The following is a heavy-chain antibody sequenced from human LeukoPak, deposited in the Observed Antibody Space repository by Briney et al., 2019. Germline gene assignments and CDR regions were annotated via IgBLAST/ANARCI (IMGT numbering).Heavy chain of an antibody. J-gene: IGHJ4*02. V-gene: IGHV4-59*08. CDR2: IYYSGST. D-gene: IGHD4-17*01. Sequence: SETLSLTCTVSGGSISSYYWSWIRQPPGKGLEWIGYIYYSGSTNYNPSLKSRVTISVDTSKNQFSLKLSSVTAADTAVYYCARNRFDYGDHSDFGYWGQGTLVTVSS. CDR3: ARNRFDYGDHSDFGY. CDR1: GGSISSYY.